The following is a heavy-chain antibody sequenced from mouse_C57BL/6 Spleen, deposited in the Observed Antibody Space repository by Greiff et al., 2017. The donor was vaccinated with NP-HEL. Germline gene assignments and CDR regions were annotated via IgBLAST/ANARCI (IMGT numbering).Heavy chain of an antibody. J-gene: IGHJ2*01. D-gene: IGHD2-4*01. V-gene: IGHV1-26*01. CDR1: GYTFTDYY. CDR2: INPNNGGT. CDR3: ARRDYYDYDADY. Sequence: VQLQQSGPELVKPGASVKISCKASGYTFTDYYMNWVKQSHGKSLEWIGDINPNNGGTSYNQKFKGKATLTVDKSSSTAYMELRSLTSEDSAVYYCARRDYYDYDADYWGQGTTLTVSS.